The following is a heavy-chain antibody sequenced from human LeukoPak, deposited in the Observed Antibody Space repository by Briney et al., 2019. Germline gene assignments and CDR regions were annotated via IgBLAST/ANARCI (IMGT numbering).Heavy chain of an antibody. CDR2: IYTSGST. Sequence: SETLSLTCTVSGGSISSGSYYWSWIRQPAGKGLEWIGRIYTSGSTNYNPSLKSRVTISVDTSKNQFSLKLSSVTAADTAVYYCARVRGGFDYWGQGTLVTVSS. D-gene: IGHD5-12*01. V-gene: IGHV4-61*02. J-gene: IGHJ4*02. CDR3: ARVRGGFDY. CDR1: GGSISSGSYY.